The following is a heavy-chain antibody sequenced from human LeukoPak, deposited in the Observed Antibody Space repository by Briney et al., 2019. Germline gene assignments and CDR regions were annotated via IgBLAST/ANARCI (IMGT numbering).Heavy chain of an antibody. Sequence: GGFLRLSCAASGFTFDDYGMTWVRQVPGKGLEWVSGITSNGGRTGYADSVKGRFTISRDNAKNSLYLQMNTLRAEDTALYYCARRAESATTNYYSYMDVWGKGTTVTVSS. CDR3: ARRAESATTNYYSYMDV. V-gene: IGHV3-20*04. J-gene: IGHJ6*03. CDR1: GFTFDDYG. CDR2: ITSNGGRT. D-gene: IGHD1-1*01.